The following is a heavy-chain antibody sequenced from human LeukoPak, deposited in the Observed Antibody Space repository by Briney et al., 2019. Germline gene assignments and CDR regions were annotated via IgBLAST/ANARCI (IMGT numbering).Heavy chain of an antibody. CDR1: GFTFSRYW. CDR3: AKDKGYGAAAGLDY. V-gene: IGHV3-7*03. Sequence: GGSLRLSCAASGFTFSRYWMSWVRQAPGKGLEWVANINQDGSEKDYVDSVKGRFTISRDNAKNSLYLQMNSLRAEDTALYYCAKDKGYGAAAGLDYWGQGTLVTVSS. D-gene: IGHD6-13*01. CDR2: INQDGSEK. J-gene: IGHJ4*02.